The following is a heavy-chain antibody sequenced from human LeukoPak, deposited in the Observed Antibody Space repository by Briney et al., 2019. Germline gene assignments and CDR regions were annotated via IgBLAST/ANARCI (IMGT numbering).Heavy chain of an antibody. CDR2: IYTSGST. CDR3: ARGVVPAAPFSY. J-gene: IGHJ4*02. CDR1: GGSISSGSYY. V-gene: IGHV4-61*02. D-gene: IGHD2-2*01. Sequence: SHTLSLTCTVSGGSISSGSYYWRWIRQHAGKGLEWIGRIYTSGSTNYNPSLKSRVTISVDTSKNQFSLKLSSVTAADTAVYYCARGVVPAAPFSYWGQGTLVTVSS.